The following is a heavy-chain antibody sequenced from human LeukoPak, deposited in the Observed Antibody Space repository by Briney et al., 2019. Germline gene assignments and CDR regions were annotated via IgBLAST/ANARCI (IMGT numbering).Heavy chain of an antibody. CDR3: ARATGSTSLSLGY. D-gene: IGHD2-2*01. Sequence: PSGTLSLTCTVSGGSISSSSYYWGWIRQPPGKGLEWIGSIYYSGSTYYNPSLKSRVTISVDTSKNQFSLKLSSVTAADTAVYYCARATGSTSLSLGYWGQGTLVTVSP. V-gene: IGHV4-39*01. CDR2: IYYSGST. CDR1: GGSISSSSYY. J-gene: IGHJ4*02.